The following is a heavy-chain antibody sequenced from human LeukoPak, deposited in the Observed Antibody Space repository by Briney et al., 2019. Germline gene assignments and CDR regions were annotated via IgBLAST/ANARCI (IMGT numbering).Heavy chain of an antibody. CDR2: INSDGSWT. CDR3: ARDLSGSLDY. J-gene: IGHJ4*02. V-gene: IGHV3-74*01. D-gene: IGHD1-26*01. CDR1: GNYW. Sequence: GGSLRLSCAASGNYWMHWVRQAPGKGLVWVSHINSDGSWTSYADSVKGRFTISRDNSKNTLYLQMNSLRAEDTAVYYCARDLSGSLDYWGQGTLVTVSS.